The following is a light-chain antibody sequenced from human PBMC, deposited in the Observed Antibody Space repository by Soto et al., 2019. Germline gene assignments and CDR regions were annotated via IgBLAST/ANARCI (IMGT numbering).Light chain of an antibody. Sequence: EIVLTQSPDTLSLSPGERATVSCRASQSVSRSNLAWYQHKPGQAPRLLIYDASNRATGIPARFSGSGSGTDFTLTISRLEPEDFAVYYCQQYDNSPITFGQGTRLEIK. CDR3: QQYDNSPIT. CDR2: DAS. J-gene: IGKJ5*01. V-gene: IGKV3-20*01. CDR1: QSVSRSN.